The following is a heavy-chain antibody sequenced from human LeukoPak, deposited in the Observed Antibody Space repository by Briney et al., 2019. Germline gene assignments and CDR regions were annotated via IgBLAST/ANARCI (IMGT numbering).Heavy chain of an antibody. J-gene: IGHJ4*02. CDR2: IHDTGNT. D-gene: IGHD2-2*01. CDR3: ARGGTHCSSTSCYAFDY. Sequence: PSETLSLTCAVSGGSVRSGGYYWTWIRQPPGKGLECIGHIHDTGNTYYNPSFRSRVTISVDKSKNQFSLKLSSVTAADTAVYYCARGGTHCSSTSCYAFDYWGQGTLVTVSS. V-gene: IGHV4-30-2*01. CDR1: GGSVRSGGYY.